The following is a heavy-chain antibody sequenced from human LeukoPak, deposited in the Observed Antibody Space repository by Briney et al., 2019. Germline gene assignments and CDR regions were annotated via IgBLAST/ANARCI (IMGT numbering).Heavy chain of an antibody. CDR1: GYTFIDYY. Sequence: ASVKFSCKASGYTFIDYYIHWLRQAPGQGLEWMGRINPNIPNTDDTDYAQNFQGRVTMTRDTSISTAFMELSRLTSDDTAVYYCARDLPSTSNWELDYWGQGTLVTVSS. D-gene: IGHD7-27*01. J-gene: IGHJ4*02. CDR2: INPNIPNTDDT. V-gene: IGHV1-2*06. CDR3: ARDLPSTSNWELDY.